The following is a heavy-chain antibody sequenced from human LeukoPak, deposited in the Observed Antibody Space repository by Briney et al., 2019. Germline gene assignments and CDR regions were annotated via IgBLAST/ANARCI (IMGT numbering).Heavy chain of an antibody. CDR1: GFTFSSYW. CDR3: ARPSGSYLDAFDI. V-gene: IGHV3-74*01. J-gene: IGHJ3*02. Sequence: PGGSLRLSCAASGFTFSSYWMHWVRHAPGKGLVWVSRINSDGSSTSYADSVKGRFTISRDNAKNTLYLQMNSLRAEDTAVYYCARPSGSYLDAFDIWGQGTMVTVSS. D-gene: IGHD1-26*01. CDR2: INSDGSST.